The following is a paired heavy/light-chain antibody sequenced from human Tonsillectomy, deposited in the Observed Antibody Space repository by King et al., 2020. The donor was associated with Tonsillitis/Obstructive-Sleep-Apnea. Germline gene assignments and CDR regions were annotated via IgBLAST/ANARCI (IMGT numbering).Heavy chain of an antibody. CDR1: GYTFISNW. V-gene: IGHV5-10-1*03. Sequence: EVQLVQSGAEVKKPGESLRISCKGSGYTFISNWISWVRQMPGKGLEWMGRIDPIDSYTNYSPSFQGHVTISADKSIGTAYLQWSSLKASDTAMYYCARLSCDSTSCYYYYGMDVWGQGTTVTVSS. CDR2: IDPIDSYT. D-gene: IGHD2-2*01. CDR3: ARLSCDSTSCYYYYGMDV. J-gene: IGHJ6*02.
Light chain of an antibody. CDR3: SSYAGSNIV. CDR2: EVF. V-gene: IGLV2-8*01. Sequence: QSALTQPPSASGSLGQSVTISCTGTSSDVGGYNYVSWYQQHPGKAPKLIIYEVFKRPSGVPDRFSGSKSGDTASLTVSGLQAEDEADYYCSSYAGSNIVFGTATKVTVL. CDR1: SSDVGGYNY. J-gene: IGLJ1*01.